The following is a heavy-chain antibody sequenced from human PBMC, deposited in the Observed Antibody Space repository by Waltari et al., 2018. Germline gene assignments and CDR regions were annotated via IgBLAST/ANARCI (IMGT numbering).Heavy chain of an antibody. CDR1: GFNFSSYA. V-gene: IGHV3-23*04. J-gene: IGHJ4*02. D-gene: IGHD2-8*02. Sequence: EVQLVESGGGLVQPGGSLRLSCAASGFNFSSYAMRWVRQAPGKGLEWVSAISGSGGSTYYADSVKGRFTISRDNSKNTLYLQMNSLRAEDTAVYYCAKVPLVVVYASYFDYWGQGTLVTVSS. CDR2: ISGSGGST. CDR3: AKVPLVVVYASYFDY.